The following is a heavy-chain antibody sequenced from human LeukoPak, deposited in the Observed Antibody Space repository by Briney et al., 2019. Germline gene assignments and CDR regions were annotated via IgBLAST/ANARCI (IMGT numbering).Heavy chain of an antibody. J-gene: IGHJ6*02. D-gene: IGHD6-6*01. V-gene: IGHV4-39*01. CDR3: ARHRDSTSALYGMDV. CDR1: GGSINSSSYY. CDR2: IYYSGSA. Sequence: SETLSLTCTVSGGSINSSSYYWGWIRQPPGKGLEWIGSIYYSGSAYYNPSLKSRVTISVDTSKNQFSLKLSSVTAADTAVYYCARHRDSTSALYGMDVWGQGTTVTVSS.